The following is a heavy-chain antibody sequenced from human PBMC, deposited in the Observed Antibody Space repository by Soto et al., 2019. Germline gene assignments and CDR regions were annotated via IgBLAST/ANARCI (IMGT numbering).Heavy chain of an antibody. J-gene: IGHJ4*02. CDR3: ARVSRSGNYFMDY. CDR1: DSSISSDYY. D-gene: IGHD1-26*01. V-gene: IGHV4-38-2*02. Sequence: TLSLTCTVSDSSISSDYYWGWIRQPPGKGLEWIGNIYRSGSTYYSPSLKSRVTISVDTSKNQFSLKVTSVTAADTAMYYCARVSRSGNYFMDYWGQGTLVTVSS. CDR2: IYRSGST.